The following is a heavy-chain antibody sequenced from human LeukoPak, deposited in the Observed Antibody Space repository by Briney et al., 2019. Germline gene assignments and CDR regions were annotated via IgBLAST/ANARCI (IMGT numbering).Heavy chain of an antibody. J-gene: IGHJ4*02. V-gene: IGHV1-2*02. D-gene: IGHD3-10*01. CDR1: GYTFTGYY. Sequence: GASVKVSCKASGYTFTGYYMHWVRQAPGQGLEWMGWINPNSGGTNYAQKSQGRVTMTTDTSTSTAYMELRSLRSDDTAVYYCARDGSGKRFDYWGQGTLVTVSS. CDR3: ARDGSGKRFDY. CDR2: INPNSGGT.